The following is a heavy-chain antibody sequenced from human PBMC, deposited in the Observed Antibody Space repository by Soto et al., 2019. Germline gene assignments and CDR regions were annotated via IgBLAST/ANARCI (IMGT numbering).Heavy chain of an antibody. CDR3: AHSRNLITEDAQVGDFDY. D-gene: IGHD3-10*01. CDR1: GFSLTTDGVG. J-gene: IGHJ4*02. Sequence: QITLKEFGPTLVNPTQTLTLTCSFSGFSLTTDGVGVGWVRQPPGEALEWLALIYWDDDERYSPSLKTRLTITKDPSKNQVVLIMTNMDPVDTATYYCAHSRNLITEDAQVGDFDYWGQGTLVTVSS. V-gene: IGHV2-5*02. CDR2: IYWDDDE.